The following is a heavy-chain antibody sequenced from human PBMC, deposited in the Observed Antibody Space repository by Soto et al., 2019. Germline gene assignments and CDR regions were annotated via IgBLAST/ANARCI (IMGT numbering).Heavy chain of an antibody. D-gene: IGHD4-17*01. V-gene: IGHV3-64*07. CDR1: GFTFSHYP. Sequence: DVQLVESGGGLVQLGGSLKLSCAVSGFTFSHYPMPWFRQAPGRRLEYVSAISIDGGTTYYADSVRGRFTISRDNSKNTLYLQMGSLRSEDTGLYHCARAEAVTIGFTIHYFFDFWGRGTLVTVSS. J-gene: IGHJ4*02. CDR2: ISIDGGTT. CDR3: ARAEAVTIGFTIHYFFDF.